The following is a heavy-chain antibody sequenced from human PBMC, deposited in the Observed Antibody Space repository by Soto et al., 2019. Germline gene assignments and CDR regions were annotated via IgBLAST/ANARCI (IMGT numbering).Heavy chain of an antibody. D-gene: IGHD3-9*01. Sequence: SETLSLTCAVYGGSFSGYYWSWIRQPPGKGLEWIGEINHSGSTNYNPSLKSRVTISVDTSKNQFSLKLSSVTAADTAVYYCARASVVLRYFDWLSFVDYWGQGTLVTVSS. J-gene: IGHJ4*02. CDR2: INHSGST. CDR1: GGSFSGYY. V-gene: IGHV4-34*01. CDR3: ARASVVLRYFDWLSFVDY.